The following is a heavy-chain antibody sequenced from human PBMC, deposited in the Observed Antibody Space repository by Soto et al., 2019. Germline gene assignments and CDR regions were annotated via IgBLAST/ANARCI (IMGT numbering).Heavy chain of an antibody. J-gene: IGHJ3*02. Sequence: EVQLVESGGGLVKPGGSLRLSCAASGFTFSNAWMSWVRQAPGKGLEWVGRIKSKTDGGTTDYAAPVKGRFTISRDDSKNTLYLQMNSLKTEDTAVYYCTTADKPLNCTNGVCYAVNDAFDIWGQGTMVTVSS. D-gene: IGHD2-8*01. CDR2: IKSKTDGGTT. CDR3: TTADKPLNCTNGVCYAVNDAFDI. CDR1: GFTFSNAW. V-gene: IGHV3-15*01.